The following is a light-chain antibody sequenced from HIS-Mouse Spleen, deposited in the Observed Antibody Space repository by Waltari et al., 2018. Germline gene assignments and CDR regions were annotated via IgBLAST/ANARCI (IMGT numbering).Light chain of an antibody. CDR3: QVWDSSSDHPVV. J-gene: IGLJ2*01. V-gene: IGLV3-21*02. CDR2: DDS. Sequence: SYVLTQPPSVSVAPGQTARITCGGNNIGSKSVHWYQQKPGQAPVLVVYDDSDRPVGIPERFSGSNSGNTATLTISRVEAGDEADYYCQVWDSSSDHPVVFGGGTKLTVL. CDR1: NIGSKS.